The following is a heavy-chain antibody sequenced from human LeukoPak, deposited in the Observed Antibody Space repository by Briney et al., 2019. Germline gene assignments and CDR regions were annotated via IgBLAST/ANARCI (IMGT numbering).Heavy chain of an antibody. J-gene: IGHJ5*02. CDR3: ARGAPSRVWFDP. D-gene: IGHD4/OR15-4a*01. CDR2: IYYSGST. CDR1: GGSISSSSYY. Sequence: PSETLSLTCTVSGGSISSSSYYWGWIRQPPGKGLEWIGSIYYSGSTYYNPSLKSRVTISVDTSKNHFSLKLNSVTAADTAVYYCARGAPSRVWFDPWGQGTLVTVSS. V-gene: IGHV4-39*02.